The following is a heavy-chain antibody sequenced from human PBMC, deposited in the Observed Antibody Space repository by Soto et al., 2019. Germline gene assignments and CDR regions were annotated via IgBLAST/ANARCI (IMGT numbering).Heavy chain of an antibody. Sequence: QVQLVESGGGVVQPGRSLRLSCAASGFNLTTYALYWVRQAPGTGLECLAVISFVGSTKYHADSVKGRFTISRDNSKNTLYLQMNSRRPEDTAVYYWARGRPGPGIDYYYYYRMDVWGQGTTVTVSS. V-gene: IGHV3-30-3*01. J-gene: IGHJ6*02. CDR2: ISFVGSTK. CDR3: ARGRPGPGIDYYYYYRMDV. CDR1: GFNLTTYA. D-gene: IGHD3-10*01.